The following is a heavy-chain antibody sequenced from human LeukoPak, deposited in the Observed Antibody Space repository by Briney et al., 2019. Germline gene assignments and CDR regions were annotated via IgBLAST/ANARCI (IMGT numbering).Heavy chain of an antibody. V-gene: IGHV3-23*01. CDR3: AKRPISGDDKSFDY. D-gene: IGHD2-21*01. CDR2: IRESSGDT. Sequence: RGSLRPFCAASGFDVVKFAMNWVRQAPGKGLEWVSTIRESSGDTYYEDSVKGRFTIYRDISRNTVYLQMNNLRVEDTAVYFCAKRPISGDDKSFDYWGQGLLVTVSS. J-gene: IGHJ4*02. CDR1: GFDVVKFA.